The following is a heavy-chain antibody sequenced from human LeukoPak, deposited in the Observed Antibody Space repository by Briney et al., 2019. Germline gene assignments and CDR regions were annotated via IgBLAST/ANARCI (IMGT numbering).Heavy chain of an antibody. CDR3: TIAVAGTAPGDY. CDR1: GFTFSGSA. Sequence: PGGSLRLSCAASGFTFSGSAMHWVRQASGKGLEWVGRIRSKANSYATAYAASVKGRFTISRDDSKNTAYLQMNSLKTEDTAVYYCTIAVAGTAPGDYWGQGTLVTVSS. V-gene: IGHV3-73*01. J-gene: IGHJ4*02. CDR2: IRSKANSYAT. D-gene: IGHD6-19*01.